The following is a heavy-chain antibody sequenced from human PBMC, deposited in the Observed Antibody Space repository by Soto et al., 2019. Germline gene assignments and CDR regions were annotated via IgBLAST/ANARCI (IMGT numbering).Heavy chain of an antibody. D-gene: IGHD2-15*01. J-gene: IGHJ3*02. CDR1: GFTFSSYS. CDR2: ISSSSSYI. Sequence: EVQLVESGGGLVKPGGSLRLSCAASGFTFSSYSMNWVRQAPGKGLEWVSSISSSSSYIYYADSVKGRFTISRDNAKNSLYLQMNRLRAEDTAVYYWARADDSLGYCSGGSCPNRAFDIWGQGTMVTVSA. CDR3: ARADDSLGYCSGGSCPNRAFDI. V-gene: IGHV3-21*01.